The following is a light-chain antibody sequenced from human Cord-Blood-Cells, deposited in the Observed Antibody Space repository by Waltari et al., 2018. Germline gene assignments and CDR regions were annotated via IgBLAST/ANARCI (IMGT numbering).Light chain of an antibody. Sequence: SYQLTQPPSVSVSPVQTASITCSCHTLGDNSACWYQQKPGQTPVLVIYQDSKRPSGIPERFSGSNSGNTATLTISGTQAMDEADYYCQAWDSSTAVFGTGTKVTVL. J-gene: IGLJ1*01. CDR3: QAWDSSTAV. V-gene: IGLV3-1*01. CDR1: TLGDNS. CDR2: QDS.